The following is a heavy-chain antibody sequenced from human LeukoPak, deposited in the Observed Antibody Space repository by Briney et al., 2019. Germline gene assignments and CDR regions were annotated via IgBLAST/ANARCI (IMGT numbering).Heavy chain of an antibody. Sequence: GASVKVSCKASGGTFSSYTISWVRQAPGQGLEWMGRIIPILGIANYAQKFQGRVTTTADKSTSTAYMELSSLRSEDTAVYYCASGYSYGSPFDYWGQGTLVTVSS. V-gene: IGHV1-69*02. J-gene: IGHJ4*02. D-gene: IGHD5-18*01. CDR3: ASGYSYGSPFDY. CDR1: GGTFSSYT. CDR2: IIPILGIA.